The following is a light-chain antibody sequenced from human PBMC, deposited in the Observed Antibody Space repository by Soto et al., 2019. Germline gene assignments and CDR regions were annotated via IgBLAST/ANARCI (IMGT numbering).Light chain of an antibody. CDR3: QQRSNWSLT. V-gene: IGKV3-11*01. CDR1: QSISSY. CDR2: DTS. J-gene: IGKJ1*01. Sequence: EIVLTQSPATLSLSPGERATLSCRASQSISSYFAWYQQKPGQPPRLLIYDTSNRATGIPARFSGSGSGTDVPLTISSLEPEDFAVYYCQQRSNWSLTFGQGTRVEIK.